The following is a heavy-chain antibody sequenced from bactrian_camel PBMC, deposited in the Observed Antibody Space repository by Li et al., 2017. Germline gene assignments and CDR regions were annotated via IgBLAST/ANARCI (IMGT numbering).Heavy chain of an antibody. V-gene: IGHV3S40*01. CDR2: IYTGRGST. Sequence: DVQLVESGGGSVQAGGSLRVSCAASGATYRTTCVVWLRQAPGKDREAVAAIYTGRGSTYYADSVKGRFTISEDNAKNTVYLQLNSLKPEDSAMYCCAADQGEWCRTARWSDDEWYNFWGQGTQVTVS. J-gene: IGHJ4*01. CDR1: GATYRTTC. CDR3: AADQGEWCRTARWSDDEWYNF. D-gene: IGHD4*01.